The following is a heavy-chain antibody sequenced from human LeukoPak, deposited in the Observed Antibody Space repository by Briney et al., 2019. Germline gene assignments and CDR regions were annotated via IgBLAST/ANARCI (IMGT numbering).Heavy chain of an antibody. Sequence: ASVKVSCKASGYTFTGYYMHWVRQAPGQGLEWMGRINTNSGGTNYAQKFQGRVTMTRDTSISTAYMELSRLRSDDTAVYYCARDGDSYGYYYYYYMDVWGKGTTVTVSS. CDR2: INTNSGGT. CDR3: ARDGDSYGYYYYYYMDV. CDR1: GYTFTGYY. J-gene: IGHJ6*03. V-gene: IGHV1-2*06. D-gene: IGHD5-18*01.